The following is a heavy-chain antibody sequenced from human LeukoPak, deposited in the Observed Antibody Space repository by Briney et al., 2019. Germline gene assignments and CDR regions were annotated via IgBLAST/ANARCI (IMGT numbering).Heavy chain of an antibody. CDR1: GGSISSGNFY. J-gene: IGHJ3*02. CDR3: AKSPFNTADFDI. V-gene: IGHV4-61*02. CDR2: VSSSGTT. Sequence: SQTLSLTCTVSGGSISSGNFYWTWIRQPAGKGLEWIGRVSSSGTTNYNPSLKSRVTISIDTPENQFSLRLSSVTAADTAVYYCAKSPFNTADFDIWGQGTMVTVSS. D-gene: IGHD2/OR15-2a*01.